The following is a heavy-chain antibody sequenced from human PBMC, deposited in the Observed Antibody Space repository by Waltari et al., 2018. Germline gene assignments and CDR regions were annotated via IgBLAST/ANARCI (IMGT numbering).Heavy chain of an antibody. CDR2: IIPIFGTA. J-gene: IGHJ5*02. Sequence: QVQLVQSGAEVKKPGSSVKVSCKASGGTFSSYAISWVRQATGQGLEWMGGIIPIFGTATYAQKCQGRVTITTDESTSTAYWELSSLRSEDTAVYYCARDNALKYYYDSSGLWENNWFDPWGQGTLVTVSS. V-gene: IGHV1-69*05. D-gene: IGHD3-22*01. CDR1: GGTFSSYA. CDR3: ARDNALKYYYDSSGLWENNWFDP.